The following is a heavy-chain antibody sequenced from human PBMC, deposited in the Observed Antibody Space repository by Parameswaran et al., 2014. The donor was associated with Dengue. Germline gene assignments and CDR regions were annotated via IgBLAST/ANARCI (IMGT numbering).Heavy chain of an antibody. CDR3: ARGYSSSWSRIFYGLDV. CDR2: INHIGNP. D-gene: IGHD6-13*01. Sequence: ASETLSLTCAVDGGSFSGSSWSWIRQPPGQGLEWIGEINHIGNPKYIPSLESRVTMSLDTSKNQFSLKVSSVTAADTAVYYCARGYSSSWSRIFYGLDVWGQGTTVTVSS. J-gene: IGHJ6*02. V-gene: IGHV4-34*01. CDR1: GGSFSGSS.